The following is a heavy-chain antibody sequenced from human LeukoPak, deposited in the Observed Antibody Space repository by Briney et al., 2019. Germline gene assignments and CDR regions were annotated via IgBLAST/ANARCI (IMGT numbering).Heavy chain of an antibody. CDR2: TYYRSKWYN. CDR1: GDSVSSNSAA. V-gene: IGHV6-1*01. D-gene: IGHD2-15*01. J-gene: IGHJ6*02. Sequence: SQTLSLTCAISGDSVSSNSAAWNWIRQSPSRGLEWLGRTYYRSKWYNDYAVSVKSRITINPDTSKNQFSLQLNSVTPEDTAVYYCARGARSNCSGGSCYSGTGYYGMDVWGQGTTVTVSS. CDR3: ARGARSNCSGGSCYSGTGYYGMDV.